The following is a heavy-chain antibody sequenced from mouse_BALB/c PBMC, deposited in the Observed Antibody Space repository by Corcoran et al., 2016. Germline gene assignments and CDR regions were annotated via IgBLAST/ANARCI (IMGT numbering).Heavy chain of an antibody. CDR2: IYWDDDK. J-gene: IGHJ3*01. CDR3: ARRAGGYDGAWFAY. D-gene: IGHD2-14*01. CDR1: GFSLSTSGMG. Sequence: QVTLKESGPGILQPSQTLSLTCSFSGFSLSTSGMGVSWIRQPSGKGLEWLAHIYWDDDKRYNPSLKSRLTISKDTSSNQVFLKITSVDTADTATYYCARRAGGYDGAWFAYWGQGTLVTFSA. V-gene: IGHV8-12*01.